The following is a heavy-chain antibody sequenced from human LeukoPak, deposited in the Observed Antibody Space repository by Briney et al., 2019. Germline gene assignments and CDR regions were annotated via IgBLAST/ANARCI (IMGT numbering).Heavy chain of an antibody. CDR3: ARHSTFFGVVIIKGRVRGPFDY. V-gene: IGHV4-34*01. CDR1: GGPFSGYY. J-gene: IGHJ4*02. CDR2: INHSGST. D-gene: IGHD3-3*01. Sequence: PSETLSLTCAVYGGPFSGYYWSWIRQPPGKGLEWIGEINHSGSTNYNPSLKSRVTISVDTSKNQFSLKLSSVTAADTAVYYCARHSTFFGVVIIKGRVRGPFDYWGQGTLVTVSS.